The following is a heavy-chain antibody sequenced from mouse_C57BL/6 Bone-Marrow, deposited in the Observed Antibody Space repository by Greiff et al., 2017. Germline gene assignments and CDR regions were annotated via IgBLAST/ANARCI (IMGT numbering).Heavy chain of an antibody. Sequence: QVQLQQSGAELVRPGASVTLSCKASGYTFTDYEMHWVKQTPVHGLEWIGAIDPETGGTAYNQKVKGKAILTADKSSSTAYMELRSLTSEDSAVYYCTRFHYDLYYYAMDYWGQGTSVTVSS. J-gene: IGHJ4*01. CDR1: GYTFTDYE. V-gene: IGHV1-15*01. CDR3: TRFHYDLYYYAMDY. CDR2: IDPETGGT. D-gene: IGHD2-4*01.